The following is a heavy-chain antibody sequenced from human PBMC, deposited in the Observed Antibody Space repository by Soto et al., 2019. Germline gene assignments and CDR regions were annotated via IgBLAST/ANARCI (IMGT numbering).Heavy chain of an antibody. Sequence: GESLKISCKGSGYSFGHFWIGWVRQMPGKGLEWMGIIYPGDSDTRYSPSFQGQVTMTTDTSTSTAYMELRSLRSDDTAVYYCARVPTSLASSWYHDYWGQGTLVTVSS. J-gene: IGHJ4*02. CDR3: ARVPTSLASSWYHDY. D-gene: IGHD6-13*01. V-gene: IGHV5-51*01. CDR1: GYSFGHFW. CDR2: IYPGDSDT.